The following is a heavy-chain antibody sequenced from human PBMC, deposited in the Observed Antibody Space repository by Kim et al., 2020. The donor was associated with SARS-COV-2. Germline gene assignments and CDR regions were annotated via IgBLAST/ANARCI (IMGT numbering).Heavy chain of an antibody. V-gene: IGHV4-39*01. D-gene: IGHD3-3*01. CDR3: AQHSLRFLEWANWFDP. J-gene: IGHJ5*02. Sequence: SETLSLTCTVSGGSISSSSYYWGWIRQPPGKGLEWIGSIYYSGSTYYNPSLKSRVTISVNTSKNQFSLKLSSVTAADTAVYYCAQHSLRFLEWANWFDPWGQGTLVSVSS. CDR1: GGSISSSSYY. CDR2: IYYSGST.